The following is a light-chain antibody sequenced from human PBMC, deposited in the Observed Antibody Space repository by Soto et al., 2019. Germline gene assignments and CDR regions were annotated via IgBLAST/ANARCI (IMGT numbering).Light chain of an antibody. CDR1: SSDVGSYNL. J-gene: IGLJ2*01. CDR3: CSYAGSSTHGV. Sequence: QSVLTQPASVSGSPGQSITISCTGTSSDVGSYNLVSWYQQHPGKAPKLMIYEGSKRPSGVSNRFSGSKSGNTASLTISGVQAEDEAEYYCCSYAGSSTHGVFGVGTKLTVL. CDR2: EGS. V-gene: IGLV2-23*01.